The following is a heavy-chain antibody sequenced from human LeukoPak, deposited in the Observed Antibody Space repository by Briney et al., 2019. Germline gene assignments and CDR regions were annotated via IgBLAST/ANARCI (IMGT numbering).Heavy chain of an antibody. CDR2: INPNSGGT. J-gene: IGHJ4*02. CDR3: ARDKLVGATTGKDY. Sequence: ASVKVSCKASGYTFTGYYMHWVRQAPGQGLEWMGWINPNSGGTNYAQKFQGRVTMTRDTSISTAYIELSRPRSDDTAVYYCARDKLVGATTGKDYWGQGTLVTVSS. V-gene: IGHV1-2*02. CDR1: GYTFTGYY. D-gene: IGHD1-26*01.